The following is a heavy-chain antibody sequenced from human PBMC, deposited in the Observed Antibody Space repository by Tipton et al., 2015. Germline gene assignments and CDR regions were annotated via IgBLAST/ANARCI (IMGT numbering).Heavy chain of an antibody. D-gene: IGHD2-15*01. V-gene: IGHV4-31*03. J-gene: IGHJ3*01. CDR2: IYYSGST. Sequence: TLSLTCNVSGGSISSGAYYWTWIRQHPGKGLEWIGNIYYSGSTYYNPSLKGRVTISADTSKNQFSLKLTSVTAADTALYYCASQGYCSGGSCFFYWGQGTMVTVSS. CDR1: GGSISSGAYY. CDR3: ASQGYCSGGSCFFY.